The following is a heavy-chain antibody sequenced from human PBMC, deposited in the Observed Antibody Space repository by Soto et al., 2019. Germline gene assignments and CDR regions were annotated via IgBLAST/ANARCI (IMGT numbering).Heavy chain of an antibody. CDR1: GYTFTGYY. Sequence: GASVKVSCEASGYTFTGYYMHWVRQAPGQGLEWMGWINPNSGGTNYAQEFQGWVTMTRDTSISTAYMELSRLRSDDTAVYYCAREGLYRNPNYYYGMDVWGQGTTVTVSS. D-gene: IGHD4-4*01. CDR2: INPNSGGT. J-gene: IGHJ6*02. V-gene: IGHV1-2*04. CDR3: AREGLYRNPNYYYGMDV.